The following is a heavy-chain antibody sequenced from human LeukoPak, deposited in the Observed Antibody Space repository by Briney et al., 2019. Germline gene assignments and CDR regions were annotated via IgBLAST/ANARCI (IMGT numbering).Heavy chain of an antibody. CDR3: ARDPGYGLGVDYGDY. CDR1: GFTVSGNY. J-gene: IGHJ4*02. V-gene: IGHV3-66*01. Sequence: GGSLRLSCAASGFTVSGNYMRWVRQAPGKGLECLSVIHRGGNTYYADSVKGRFTISRDSSKNTVFLQMDSLRAEHTAVYYCARDPGYGLGVDYGDYWGQGTLVTVSS. D-gene: IGHD3-10*01. CDR2: IHRGGNT.